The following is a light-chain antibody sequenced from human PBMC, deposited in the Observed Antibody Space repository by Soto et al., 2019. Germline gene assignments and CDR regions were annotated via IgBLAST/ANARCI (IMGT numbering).Light chain of an antibody. J-gene: IGLJ1*01. CDR1: SSNIGSNY. CDR2: RNN. Sequence: QSALTQPPSASGTPGQRVTISCSGSSSNIGSNYVYWYQQLPGTAPKLLIYRNNQRPSGVPDRFSGSKSGTSASLAISGLRSEDEADYYCAARDDSLSGSYVFGTGTKVTVL. CDR3: AARDDSLSGSYV. V-gene: IGLV1-47*01.